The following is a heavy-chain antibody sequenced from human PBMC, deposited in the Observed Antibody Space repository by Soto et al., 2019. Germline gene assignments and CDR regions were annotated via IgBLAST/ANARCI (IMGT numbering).Heavy chain of an antibody. D-gene: IGHD2-21*02. CDR1: GYTFTSYD. V-gene: IGHV1-8*01. Sequence: QVQLVQSGAEVKKPGASVKVSCKASGYTFTSYDINWVRQATGQGLEWMGWMNPNSGNTGYAQKFQGRVTMTRNTSISTAYMELSSLRSEDTAVYYGARRAVTENYYYYYYMAVWGKGTTFTFSS. CDR3: ARRAVTENYYYYYYMAV. J-gene: IGHJ6*03. CDR2: MNPNSGNT.